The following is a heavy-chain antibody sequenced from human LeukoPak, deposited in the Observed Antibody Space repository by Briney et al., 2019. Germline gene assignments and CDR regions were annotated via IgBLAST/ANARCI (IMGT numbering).Heavy chain of an antibody. D-gene: IGHD4-23*01. V-gene: IGHV3-48*04. CDR3: ASYGGNAYFEY. CDR1: GFTFSGYG. J-gene: IGHJ4*02. Sequence: PGGSLRLSCAASGFTFSGYGMTWVRQAPGKGLEWVSYIGGGSTTIYYADSVKGRFTISRDNAKKSLYLQMSSLRVDDTAVYYCASYGGNAYFEYWGQGTLVTVSS. CDR2: IGGGSTTI.